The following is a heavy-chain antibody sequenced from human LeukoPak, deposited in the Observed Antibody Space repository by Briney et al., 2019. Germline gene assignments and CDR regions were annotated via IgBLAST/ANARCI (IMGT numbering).Heavy chain of an antibody. CDR1: GFTFSSYS. V-gene: IGHV3-21*01. CDR3: ARDPTSSWETAFDI. CDR2: ISSGTSYI. D-gene: IGHD2-21*02. J-gene: IGHJ4*02. Sequence: GGSLRLSCAASGFTFSSYSMNWVRQAPGKGLEWVSSISSGTSYIYYADSVKGRFTISRDNAKNSLYLQMNSLRAEDTAVYYCARDPTSSWETAFDIWGQGTLVTVSS.